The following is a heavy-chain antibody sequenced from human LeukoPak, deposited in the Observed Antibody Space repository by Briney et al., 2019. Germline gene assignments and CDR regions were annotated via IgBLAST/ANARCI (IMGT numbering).Heavy chain of an antibody. V-gene: IGHV1-2*02. CDR2: INPNIGGP. Sequence: ASMKVSCKASGYTFTGHYMQWVRSAPGQGLEWMGWINPNIGGPNYAQKFQGRVIMTRDTSISTAYMELRRLTSDDTAVYYCARTKGYCTSTSCPGGMDVWGQGTTVTVS. CDR3: ARTKGYCTSTSCPGGMDV. D-gene: IGHD2-2*01. CDR1: GYTFTGHY. J-gene: IGHJ6*02.